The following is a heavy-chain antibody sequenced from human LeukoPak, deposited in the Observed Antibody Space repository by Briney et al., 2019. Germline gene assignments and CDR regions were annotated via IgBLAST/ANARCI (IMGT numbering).Heavy chain of an antibody. CDR3: ARHRRDYYDSSGYYYVGFDY. V-gene: IGHV4-39*01. CDR2: IYYSGST. D-gene: IGHD3-22*01. Sequence: KPSETLSLTCTVSGGSISSSSYYWGWIRQPPGKGLEWIGSIYYSGSTYYNPSLKSRATISVDTSKNQFSLKLSSVTAADTAVYYCARHRRDYYDSSGYYYVGFDYWGQGTLVTVSS. J-gene: IGHJ4*02. CDR1: GGSISSSSYY.